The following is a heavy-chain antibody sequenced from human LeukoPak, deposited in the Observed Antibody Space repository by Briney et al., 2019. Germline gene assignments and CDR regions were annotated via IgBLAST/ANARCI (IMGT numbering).Heavy chain of an antibody. CDR3: ARAWEFDY. Sequence: GGSLRLSCAASGFTFSSYSMNWVRQAPGKGLEWVSYISSSISTIHYADSVKGRFTIFRDNAKNSLYLQMNSLRAEDTAVYYCARAWEFDYWGQGTLVTVSS. J-gene: IGHJ4*02. CDR1: GFTFSSYS. D-gene: IGHD1-26*01. CDR2: ISSSISTI. V-gene: IGHV3-48*01.